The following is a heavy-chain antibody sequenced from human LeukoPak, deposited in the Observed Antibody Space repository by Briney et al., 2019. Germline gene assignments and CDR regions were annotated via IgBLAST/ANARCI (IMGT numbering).Heavy chain of an antibody. V-gene: IGHV1-2*02. CDR3: ARAYSGYEAFDY. Sequence: GASVKVSCKASGYTFTGYYIHWVRQAPGQGLEWMGWINPNSGGTNYAQKFQGRVTMTRDTSITYMELSSLRSGDTAVYYCARAYSGYEAFDYWGQGTLVTVSS. CDR2: INPNSGGT. J-gene: IGHJ4*02. D-gene: IGHD5-12*01. CDR1: GYTFTGYY.